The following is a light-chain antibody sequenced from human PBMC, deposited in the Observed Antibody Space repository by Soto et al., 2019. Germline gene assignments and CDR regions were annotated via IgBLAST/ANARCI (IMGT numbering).Light chain of an antibody. Sequence: EIVMTHSPATLSLSPGERATLSFSSSQTIDNTLAWYQRKPGQAPRLLIYDASTRATGVPARFSGSGSGTDFTLTISSLQSEDFAVYYCQHYNYWPYTFGQGTKVDIK. V-gene: IGKV3-15*01. J-gene: IGKJ2*01. CDR2: DAS. CDR1: QTIDNT. CDR3: QHYNYWPYT.